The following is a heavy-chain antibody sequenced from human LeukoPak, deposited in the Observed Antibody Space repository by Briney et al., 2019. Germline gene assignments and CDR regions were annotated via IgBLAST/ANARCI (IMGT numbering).Heavy chain of an antibody. D-gene: IGHD2-2*02. J-gene: IGHJ3*02. V-gene: IGHV3-23*01. CDR3: AKRRPAICAFDI. Sequence: PGGSLRLSCAASGFTFSSYVMSWVRQAPGKGLEWLSVISNSGDTTYYAYSVKGRFTISRDNSKNTLYLQINSLRAEDTAVYYCAKRRPAICAFDIWGQGAMVTVSS. CDR2: ISNSGDTT. CDR1: GFTFSSYV.